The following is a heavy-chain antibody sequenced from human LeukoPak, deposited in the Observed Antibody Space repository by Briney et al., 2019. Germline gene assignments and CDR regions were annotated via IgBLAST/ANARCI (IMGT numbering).Heavy chain of an antibody. CDR2: IYTSGST. J-gene: IGHJ3*02. V-gene: IGHV4-4*07. D-gene: IGHD5-24*01. CDR1: GGSISSYY. Sequence: SETLSLTCTVSGGSISSYYWSWIRQPAGKGLEWIGRIYTSGSTNYNPSLKSRVTMSVDTSKNQFSLKLSSVTAADTAVYYCARSRDVYNGHALDIWGQGTMVTVSS. CDR3: ARSRDVYNGHALDI.